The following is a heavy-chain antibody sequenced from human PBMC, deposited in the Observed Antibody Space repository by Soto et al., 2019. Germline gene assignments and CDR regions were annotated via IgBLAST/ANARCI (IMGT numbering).Heavy chain of an antibody. V-gene: IGHV4-30-2*01. CDR3: AGGIAARPLGY. D-gene: IGHD6-6*01. CDR2: IYHSGST. CDR1: GGSISSGGYS. Sequence: SETLSLTCAVSGGSISSGGYSWSWIRQPPGKGLECIGYIYHSGSTYYNPSLKSRVTISVDRSKNQFSLKLSSVTAADTAVYYCAGGIAARPLGYWGQGTLVTVSS. J-gene: IGHJ4*02.